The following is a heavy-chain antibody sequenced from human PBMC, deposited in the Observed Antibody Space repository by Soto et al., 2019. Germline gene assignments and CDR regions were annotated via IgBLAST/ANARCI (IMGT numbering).Heavy chain of an antibody. CDR3: AKGGYYYYYYMDV. CDR1: GFTFDDYA. V-gene: IGHV3-9*03. CDR2: ISWNSGSI. Sequence: SLRLSCAASGFTFDDYAMHWVRQAPGKGLEWVSGISWNSGSIGYADSVKGRFTISRDNAKNSLYLQMNSLRAEDMALYYCAKGGYYYYYYMDVWGKGTTVTVSS. J-gene: IGHJ6*03.